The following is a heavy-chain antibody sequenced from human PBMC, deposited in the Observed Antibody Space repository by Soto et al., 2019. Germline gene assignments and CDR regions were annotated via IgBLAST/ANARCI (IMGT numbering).Heavy chain of an antibody. J-gene: IGHJ4*02. Sequence: EVQLVESGGGLVQSGGSLRLSCAASGFIFSDYHIDWVRQAPGKGLEWIGRGRNKVNNYTPEYAASVQGRFTISRNDSKNSMHQQMSSLKTEDTAMYYCVRVGYCNAGGVPPLDCWGQGALVIVSS. D-gene: IGHD2-8*02. CDR1: GFIFSDYH. CDR2: GRNKVNNYTP. CDR3: VRVGYCNAGGVPPLDC. V-gene: IGHV3-72*01.